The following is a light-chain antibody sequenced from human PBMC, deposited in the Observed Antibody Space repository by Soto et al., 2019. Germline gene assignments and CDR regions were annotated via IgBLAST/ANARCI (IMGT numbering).Light chain of an antibody. CDR2: GAS. V-gene: IGKV3-20*01. Sequence: EIVLTQSPDTLSLSPGESATLSCRARQSVSNSYLAWYQQKPGQTPRLVISGASSRATGIPDRFSGSGSGTDFTLTISRLEAEDFAVYYCQQYGTSPYTFGQGTNLEIK. J-gene: IGKJ2*01. CDR3: QQYGTSPYT. CDR1: QSVSNSY.